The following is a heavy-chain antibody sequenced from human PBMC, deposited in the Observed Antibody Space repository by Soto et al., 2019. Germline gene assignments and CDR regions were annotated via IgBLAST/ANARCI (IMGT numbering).Heavy chain of an antibody. D-gene: IGHD3-16*02. CDR2: MHPNSGNT. CDR3: ARGGYYDDYIWGSYPPGDNWFDP. J-gene: IGHJ5*02. Sequence: ASVKVSCTASGYTFTSYDINWVRQATGHGLEWMGWMHPNSGNTGYAQKFQGRVTMTRNTSISTAYMELSSLRSEDTAVYYCARGGYYDDYIWGSYPPGDNWFDPWGQGTLVTVSS. CDR1: GYTFTSYD. V-gene: IGHV1-8*01.